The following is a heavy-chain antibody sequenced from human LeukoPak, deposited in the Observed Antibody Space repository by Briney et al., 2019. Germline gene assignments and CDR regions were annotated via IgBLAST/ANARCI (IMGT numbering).Heavy chain of an antibody. CDR3: ARLLPGSSRYFFDY. Sequence: SETLSLICTVSGGYISSSNYYWVWIHQPPGKGLKWIGSIYYSGATYYNPSLESRVTMSVDTSKNQFSLKLSSVTAADTAVYHCARLLPGSSRYFFDYWGQGTLVTVSS. V-gene: IGHV4-39*01. CDR1: GGYISSSNYY. D-gene: IGHD6-13*01. CDR2: IYYSGAT. J-gene: IGHJ4*02.